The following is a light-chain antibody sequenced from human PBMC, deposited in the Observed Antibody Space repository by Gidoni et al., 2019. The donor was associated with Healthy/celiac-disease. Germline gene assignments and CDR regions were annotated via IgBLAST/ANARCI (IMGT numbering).Light chain of an antibody. Sequence: ELVLTQSPGTLSLSPGERATLSCRASQSVSSSYLAWYQQKPGQAPRLLIYGASSRATGIPERFSGSGSGTDFTRTISRLEPEDFAVYYCQQYGSSPTWTFGQGTKVEIK. CDR2: GAS. CDR1: QSVSSSY. J-gene: IGKJ1*01. CDR3: QQYGSSPTWT. V-gene: IGKV3-20*01.